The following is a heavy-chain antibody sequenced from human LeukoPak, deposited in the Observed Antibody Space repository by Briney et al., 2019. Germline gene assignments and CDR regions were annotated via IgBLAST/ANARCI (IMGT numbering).Heavy chain of an antibody. CDR2: ISSGSSYT. CDR3: ARGEKSDYGSFDN. V-gene: IGHV3-11*05. Sequence: GGSLRLSCAASGFTFSDYYVSWIRQAPGKGLEWVSFISSGSSYTNYADSVKGRFTISRDNAKNSLYLQMNSLRAEDTAVYYCARGEKSDYGSFDNWGQGTLVTVSS. D-gene: IGHD4-17*01. J-gene: IGHJ4*02. CDR1: GFTFSDYY.